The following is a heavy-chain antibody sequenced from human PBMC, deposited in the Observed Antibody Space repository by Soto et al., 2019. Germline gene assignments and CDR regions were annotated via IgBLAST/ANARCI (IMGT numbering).Heavy chain of an antibody. D-gene: IGHD6-13*01. J-gene: IGHJ4*02. CDR2: ITGSGGGT. CDR1: GFTFSNYA. Sequence: VQLLESGGGLVQPGGSLRLSCAASGFTFSNYAMTWVRQAPGKGLEWVSVITGSGGGTYCVDSVKGRFTISRDNSKNTVYLQMNSLRAEDTAVYDCAKRPLTAAGFDYWGQGTLVTVSS. CDR3: AKRPLTAAGFDY. V-gene: IGHV3-23*01.